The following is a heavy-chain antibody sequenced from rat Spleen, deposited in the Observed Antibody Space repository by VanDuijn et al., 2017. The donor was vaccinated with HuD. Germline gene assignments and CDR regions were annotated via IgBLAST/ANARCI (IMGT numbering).Heavy chain of an antibody. V-gene: IGHV5-31*01. CDR1: GFTFNNYW. J-gene: IGHJ1*01. D-gene: IGHD1-11*01. CDR2: ITDTGGNT. CDR3: KRDLNYGGYDCYFDF. Sequence: EVQLVESGGGLVQPGRSMNLSCAASGFTFNNYWMTWIRQAPGKGLEWVASITDTGGNTYYPDSVKGRFTISRDNARSTLYMQLSSLGSEDTATYYCKRDLNYGGYDCYFDFWGPGTRVSVSS.